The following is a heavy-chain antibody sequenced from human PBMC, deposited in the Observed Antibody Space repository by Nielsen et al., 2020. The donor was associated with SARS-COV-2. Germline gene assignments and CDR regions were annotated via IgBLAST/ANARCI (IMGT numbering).Heavy chain of an antibody. J-gene: IGHJ6*02. CDR3: AREERSSIRLTSAGMDV. D-gene: IGHD6-13*01. Sequence: GESLKISCAPSGFTFSDYDMFWVRQAPGKGLEWVALMSYDGSNTYYADSVKGRFTMSRDISKNTLYLQLNSLRTEDTAIYHCAREERSSIRLTSAGMDVWGQGTAVTVSS. CDR2: MSYDGSNT. V-gene: IGHV3-30-3*01. CDR1: GFTFSDYD.